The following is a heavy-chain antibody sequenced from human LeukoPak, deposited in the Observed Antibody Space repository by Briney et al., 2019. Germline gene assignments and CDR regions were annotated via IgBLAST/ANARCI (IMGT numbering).Heavy chain of an antibody. J-gene: IGHJ4*02. V-gene: IGHV1-8*02. CDR1: GYTFTGYY. CDR2: MNPNSGNT. Sequence: ASVKVSCKASGYTFTGYYMHWVRQAPGQGLEWMGWMNPNSGNTGYAQKFQGRVTMTRNTSISTAYMELSSLRSEDTAVYYCARGDDSSSWTDCWGQGTLVTVSS. CDR3: ARGDDSSSWTDC. D-gene: IGHD6-13*01.